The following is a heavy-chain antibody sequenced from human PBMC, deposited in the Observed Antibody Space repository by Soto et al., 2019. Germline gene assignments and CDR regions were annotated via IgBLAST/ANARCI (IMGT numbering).Heavy chain of an antibody. CDR2: SNNTGST. CDR1: GAPFRRYY. Sequence: LSLTFALFGAPFRRYYWTWIRQPPGKGLEWIGESNNTGSTKYNPSLKSRVTISLDTSKNQCSLSLRSVTAADTAGYYCARGREIFGAVTPFEYWGQGTQVTVSS. D-gene: IGHD3-3*01. CDR3: ARGREIFGAVTPFEY. J-gene: IGHJ4*02. V-gene: IGHV4-34*01.